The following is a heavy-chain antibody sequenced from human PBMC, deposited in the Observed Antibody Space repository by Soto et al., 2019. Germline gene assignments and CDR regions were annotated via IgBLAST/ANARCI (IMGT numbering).Heavy chain of an antibody. Sequence: EVQLLESGGGLVQPGGSLRLSCAASGFTFSSYAMSWVRQAPGKGLEWVSAISGSGGSTYYADSVKGRFTISRDNSKNTLYLQMNSLRAEDTAVYYCAKEPSPVLAEVTRIVVDQQGYWDQGTLVTVGS. J-gene: IGHJ4*02. V-gene: IGHV3-23*01. D-gene: IGHD3-22*01. CDR1: GFTFSSYA. CDR3: AKEPSPVLAEVTRIVVDQQGY. CDR2: ISGSGGST.